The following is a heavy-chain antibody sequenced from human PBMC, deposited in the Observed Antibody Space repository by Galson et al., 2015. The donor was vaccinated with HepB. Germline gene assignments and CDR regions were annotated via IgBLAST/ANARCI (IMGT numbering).Heavy chain of an antibody. Sequence: SLRLSCAASGFTFSSYSMNWVRQAPGKGLEWVSYISSSSSTIYYADSVKGRFTISRDNAKNSLYLQMNSLRDEDTAVYYCARDPGRTTGTPDAFDIWGQETMVTVSS. CDR3: ARDPGRTTGTPDAFDI. V-gene: IGHV3-48*02. D-gene: IGHD1-1*01. CDR1: GFTFSSYS. CDR2: ISSSSSTI. J-gene: IGHJ3*02.